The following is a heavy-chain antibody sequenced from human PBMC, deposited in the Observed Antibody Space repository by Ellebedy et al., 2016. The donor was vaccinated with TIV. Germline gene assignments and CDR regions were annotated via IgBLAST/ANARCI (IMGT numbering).Heavy chain of an antibody. CDR2: IKSKTDGGTT. V-gene: IGHV3-15*01. J-gene: IGHJ4*02. CDR1: GITVSDYF. D-gene: IGHD3-10*01. Sequence: GESLKISCEASGITVSDYFMNWVRQAPGKGLEWVGRIKSKTDGGTTDYAAPVKGRFTISRDDSRNTLYLQMNSLKTEDTAVYYCTTDEEILWFGERTAYWGQGTLVTVSS. CDR3: TTDEEILWFGERTAY.